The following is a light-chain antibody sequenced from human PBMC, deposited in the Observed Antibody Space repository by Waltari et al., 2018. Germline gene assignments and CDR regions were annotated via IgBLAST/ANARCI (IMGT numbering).Light chain of an antibody. CDR2: GTS. J-gene: IGKJ1*01. CDR3: QHYVRLPVT. V-gene: IGKV3-20*01. Sequence: EIVLTQSPGTLSLSPGERVTLSCRASQSVGRSLAWYQQKPGRAPRLLLYGTSTRATGIPDRFSGSGSGTDFSLTISRLEPEDFAVYYCQHYVRLPVTFGQGTKVEIK. CDR1: QSVGRS.